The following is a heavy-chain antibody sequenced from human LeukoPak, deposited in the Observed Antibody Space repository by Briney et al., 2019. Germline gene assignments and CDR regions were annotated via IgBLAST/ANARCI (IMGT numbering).Heavy chain of an antibody. J-gene: IGHJ4*02. Sequence: SGGSLRLSCAASGFTFSSYWMSWVRQAPGKGLEWVANIKQDGSETYYVDSVKGRFTISRDNAKNSLYLQMNSLRAEDTAVYYCARDKGLLSSGESPYYFDYWGQGTLVTVSS. CDR3: ARDKGLLSSGESPYYFDY. V-gene: IGHV3-7*01. D-gene: IGHD3-10*01. CDR1: GFTFSSYW. CDR2: IKQDGSET.